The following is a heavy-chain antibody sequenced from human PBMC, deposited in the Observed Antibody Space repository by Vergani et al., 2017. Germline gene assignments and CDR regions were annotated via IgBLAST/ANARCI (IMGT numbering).Heavy chain of an antibody. J-gene: IGHJ3*02. V-gene: IGHV3-30*07. Sequence: QVQLVESGGGLVKPGGSLRLSCAASGFTFSDYYMSWIRQAPGKGLEWVAVISYDGSNKYYADSVKGRFTISRDNAKNSLYLQMNSLRAEDTAVYYCARVEYITIFGVVIIRAFDIWGQGTMVTVSS. CDR1: GFTFSDYY. CDR3: ARVEYITIFGVVIIRAFDI. CDR2: ISYDGSNK. D-gene: IGHD3-3*01.